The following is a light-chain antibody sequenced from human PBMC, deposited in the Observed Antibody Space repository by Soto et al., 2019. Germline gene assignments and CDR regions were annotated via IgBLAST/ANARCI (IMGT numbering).Light chain of an antibody. V-gene: IGKV3-15*01. CDR2: AAS. CDR3: QQNNNWPPIP. J-gene: IGKJ5*01. Sequence: IVMDQSPGTMTVYQGERATLSCRASQSVSSNLAWYQQKPGQAPRLLIYAASTRATGVPARFSGSGSGTEFTLTISSLQSEDFAVYYCQQNNNWPPIPFGQGALLAVK. CDR1: QSVSSN.